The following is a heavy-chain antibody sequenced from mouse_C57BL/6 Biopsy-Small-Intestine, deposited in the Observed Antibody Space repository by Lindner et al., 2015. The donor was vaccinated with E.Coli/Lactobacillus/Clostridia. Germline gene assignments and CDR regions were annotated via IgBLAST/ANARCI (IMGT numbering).Heavy chain of an antibody. CDR3: ARVKAAVAFDL. D-gene: IGHD6-1*01. J-gene: IGHJ3*02. V-gene: IGHV1-84*02. CDR1: GYTFTDYY. CDR2: ITASIGDT. Sequence: SVKVSCKASGYTFTDYYLHWVRQAPGQGLEWMGRITASIGDTRYAQKFQGRVIMTRDTSINTAYLELSSLSSDDTAMYYCARVKAAVAFDLWGQGTLVSVS.